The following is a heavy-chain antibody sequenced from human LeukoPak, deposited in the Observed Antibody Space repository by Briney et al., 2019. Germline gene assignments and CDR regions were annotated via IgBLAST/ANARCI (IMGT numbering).Heavy chain of an antibody. J-gene: IGHJ6*02. CDR3: ARAQRGYCSGGSCSYYYYGMDV. Sequence: ASVKVSCKASGYTFTGYYMHWVRQAPGQGLEWMGWINPNSGGTNYAQKFQGWVTMTRDTSISTAYMELSRLRSDDTAVYYCARAQRGYCSGGSCSYYYYGMDVWGQGTTVTVSS. V-gene: IGHV1-2*04. D-gene: IGHD2-15*01. CDR1: GYTFTGYY. CDR2: INPNSGGT.